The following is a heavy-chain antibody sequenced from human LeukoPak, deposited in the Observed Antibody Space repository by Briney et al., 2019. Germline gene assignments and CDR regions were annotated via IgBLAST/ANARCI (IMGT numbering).Heavy chain of an antibody. CDR3: ARSDCSGGSCYDY. V-gene: IGHV3-21*01. CDR1: GFTFSSYS. Sequence: GGSLRLSCAASGFTFSSYSMNWVRQAPGKGLEWVSSISSSSSYIYYADSVKGRFTISRDNAKNSLYLQMDSLRAEDTAVYYCARSDCSGGSCYDYWGQGTLVTVSS. J-gene: IGHJ4*02. CDR2: ISSSSSYI. D-gene: IGHD2-15*01.